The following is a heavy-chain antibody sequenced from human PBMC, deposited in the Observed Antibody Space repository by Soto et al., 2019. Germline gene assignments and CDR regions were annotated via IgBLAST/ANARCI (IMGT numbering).Heavy chain of an antibody. CDR1: GFTFSSYA. Sequence: GESLRLSCAASGFTFSSYAMSWVRQAPGKGLEWVSAISGSGGSTYYADSVKGRFTISRDNSKNTLYLQMNSLRAEDTAVYYCAKRVSVVVVAATDYFDYWGQGTLVTVSS. J-gene: IGHJ4*02. CDR2: ISGSGGST. D-gene: IGHD2-15*01. V-gene: IGHV3-23*01. CDR3: AKRVSVVVVAATDYFDY.